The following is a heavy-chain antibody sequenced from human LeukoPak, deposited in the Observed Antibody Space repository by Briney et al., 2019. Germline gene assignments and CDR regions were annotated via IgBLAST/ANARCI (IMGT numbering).Heavy chain of an antibody. CDR1: GGSISSHY. Sequence: SETLSLTCTVSGGSISSHYWSWIRQPPGKGLEWIGYIYYSGSTNYNPSLKSRVTISVDTSKNQFSLKLSSVTAADTAVYYCARSDSSGYYFFWYHFPFDPWGQGTLVTVSS. CDR2: IYYSGST. D-gene: IGHD3-22*01. V-gene: IGHV4-59*11. J-gene: IGHJ5*02. CDR3: ARSDSSGYYFFWYHFPFDP.